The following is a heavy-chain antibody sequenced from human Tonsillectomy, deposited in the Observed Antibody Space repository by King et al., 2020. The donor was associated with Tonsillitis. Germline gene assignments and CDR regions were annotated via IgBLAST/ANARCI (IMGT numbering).Heavy chain of an antibody. CDR3: ARVTPYYYDSSGTDAFDI. D-gene: IGHD3-22*01. J-gene: IGHJ3*02. CDR1: GDSVSSNSAA. Sequence: VQLQQSGPGLVKPSQTLSLTCAISGDSVSSNSAAWHWIRQSPSRGLEWLGRTYYRSKWYNDYAVSVKSRITINPDTSKNQFSLQLNSVTPEDTAVYYCARVTPYYYDSSGTDAFDIWGQGTMVTVSS. V-gene: IGHV6-1*01. CDR2: TYYRSKWYN.